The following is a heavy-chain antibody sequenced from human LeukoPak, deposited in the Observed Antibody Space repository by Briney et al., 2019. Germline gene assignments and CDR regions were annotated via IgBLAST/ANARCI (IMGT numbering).Heavy chain of an antibody. V-gene: IGHV4-59*08. CDR2: IYYSGST. D-gene: IGHD2-2*01. CDR3: ARQPRYCSSISCYRIDY. Sequence: PSETLSLTCTVSGGSISSYYWSWIRQPPGKGLEWIGYIYYSGSTNYNPSLKSRVTISVDTSKNQFSLKLSSVTAADTAVYYCARQPRYCSSISCYRIDYWGQGTLVTASS. CDR1: GGSISSYY. J-gene: IGHJ4*02.